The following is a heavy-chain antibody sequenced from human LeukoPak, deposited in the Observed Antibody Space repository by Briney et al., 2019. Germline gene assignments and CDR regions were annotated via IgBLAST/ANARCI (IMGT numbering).Heavy chain of an antibody. J-gene: IGHJ6*04. Sequence: PSGTLSLTCAVSGGPLSSSYWWSWVRQPPGKGLEWIGEIYHSGSTHYNPSLKSRVTISVDKSKNQFSLKLSSVTAADTAVYYCARAPGYCSGGSCQRAPLNYYYGMDVWGKGTTVTVSS. V-gene: IGHV4-4*02. CDR2: IYHSGST. D-gene: IGHD2-15*01. CDR1: GGPLSSSYW. CDR3: ARAPGYCSGGSCQRAPLNYYYGMDV.